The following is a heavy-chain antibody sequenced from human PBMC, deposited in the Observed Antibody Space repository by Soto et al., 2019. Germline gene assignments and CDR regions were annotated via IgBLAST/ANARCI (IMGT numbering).Heavy chain of an antibody. J-gene: IGHJ3*02. Sequence: GGSLRLSCAASGFTVSSNYMSWVRQAPGKGLEWVSVIYSGGSTYYADSVKGRFTISSDNSKNTMYLQMNSLRAEDTAVYYCATGLYDSSGYYSEAFDIWGQGTMVTVSS. CDR2: IYSGGST. CDR1: GFTVSSNY. V-gene: IGHV3-53*01. CDR3: ATGLYDSSGYYSEAFDI. D-gene: IGHD3-22*01.